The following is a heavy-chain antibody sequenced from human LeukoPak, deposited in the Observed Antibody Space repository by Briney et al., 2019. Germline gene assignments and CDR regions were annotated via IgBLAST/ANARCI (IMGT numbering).Heavy chain of an antibody. D-gene: IGHD6-19*01. Sequence: SETLSLTCTVSGGSISGWYWSWIRQPPGKGLEWIGYIYGSGYTNYNPSLKSRVTMSIDTSKNHFSLKLTSVTAADTATYYCARETSLAGFASGLGLNYWGQGILVTVSS. CDR1: GGSISGWY. CDR3: ARETSLAGFASGLGLNY. CDR2: IYGSGYT. J-gene: IGHJ4*02. V-gene: IGHV4-59*01.